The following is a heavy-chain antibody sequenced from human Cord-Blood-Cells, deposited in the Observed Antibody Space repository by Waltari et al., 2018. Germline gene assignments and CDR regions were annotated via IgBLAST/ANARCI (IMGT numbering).Heavy chain of an antibody. J-gene: IGHJ4*02. Sequence: EVQLVESGGGLVQPGGSLRLSCAASGFTFSSYEMNWVRQAPGKGLEWVAYISSSGSTRYYADAVKGRFTISRDNARNSLYLQMNSRRAEDTAVYYCARDGVLLWFGELFDYWGQGTLVTVSS. CDR1: GFTFSSYE. D-gene: IGHD3-10*01. CDR3: ARDGVLLWFGELFDY. CDR2: ISSSGSTR. V-gene: IGHV3-48*03.